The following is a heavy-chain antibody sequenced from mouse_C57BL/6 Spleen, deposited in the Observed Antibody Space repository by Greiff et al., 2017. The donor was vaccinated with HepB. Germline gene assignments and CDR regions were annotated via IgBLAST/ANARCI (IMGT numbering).Heavy chain of an antibody. V-gene: IGHV7-3*01. Sequence: EVQVVESGGGLVQPGGSLSLSCAASGFTFTDYYMSWVRQPPGKALEWLGFIRNKANGYTTEYSASVKGRFTISRDNSQSILYLQMNALRAEDSATYYCARYLRSPYYFDYWGQGTTLTVSS. J-gene: IGHJ2*01. CDR2: IRNKANGYTT. D-gene: IGHD1-1*01. CDR1: GFTFTDYY. CDR3: ARYLRSPYYFDY.